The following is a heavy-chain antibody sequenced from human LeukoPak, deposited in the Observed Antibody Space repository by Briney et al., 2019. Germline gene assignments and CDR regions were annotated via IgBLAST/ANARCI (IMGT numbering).Heavy chain of an antibody. CDR3: ARDPRSDYDSSDYYGDY. D-gene: IGHD3-22*01. Sequence: SVTVSFKDSGGTFSIYATSWVRQDPGRGLDWMGGIIPIFGTANYAQKFQGRVTITADESTSTAYMELSSLRSEDTAVYYCARDPRSDYDSSDYYGDYWGQGTLVTVSS. J-gene: IGHJ4*02. V-gene: IGHV1-69*13. CDR2: IIPIFGTA. CDR1: GGTFSIYA.